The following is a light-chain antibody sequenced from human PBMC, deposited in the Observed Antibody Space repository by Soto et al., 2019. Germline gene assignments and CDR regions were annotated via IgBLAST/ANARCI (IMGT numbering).Light chain of an antibody. Sequence: DIQMTQSPSSLSASVGDRVTITCRASQSISTYLHWYQQKPGKAPNLLIYAASTLQSGVPSRFSGSGSGTDFTLTISSLQTEDFATYFCPHGYSTPLTFGRGTKV. CDR3: PHGYSTPLT. CDR1: QSISTY. J-gene: IGKJ4*01. V-gene: IGKV1-39*01. CDR2: AAS.